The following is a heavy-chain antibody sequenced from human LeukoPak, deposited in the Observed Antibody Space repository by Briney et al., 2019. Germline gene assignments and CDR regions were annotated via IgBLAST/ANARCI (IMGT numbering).Heavy chain of an antibody. CDR3: ARVMVRGGHYYYYGMDV. J-gene: IGHJ6*02. V-gene: IGHV1-46*01. D-gene: IGHD3-10*01. Sequence: GASVKVSCKASGYTFTSYYMHWVRQAPGQGLEWMGIINPSGGSTSYAQKFQGRVTMTRDTSTSTVYMELSSLRSEDTAVYYCARVMVRGGHYYYYGMDVWGQGTTVTVSS. CDR1: GYTFTSYY. CDR2: INPSGGST.